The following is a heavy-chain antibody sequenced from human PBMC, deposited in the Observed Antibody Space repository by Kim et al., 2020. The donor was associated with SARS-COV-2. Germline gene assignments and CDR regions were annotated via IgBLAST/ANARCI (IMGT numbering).Heavy chain of an antibody. V-gene: IGHV4-39*01. Sequence: TYHNPSLKSRVTISVDTSKNQFSLKLSSVTAADTAVYYCARYWQWPNLNYWGQGTLVTVSS. J-gene: IGHJ4*02. CDR3: ARYWQWPNLNY. D-gene: IGHD6-19*01. CDR2: T.